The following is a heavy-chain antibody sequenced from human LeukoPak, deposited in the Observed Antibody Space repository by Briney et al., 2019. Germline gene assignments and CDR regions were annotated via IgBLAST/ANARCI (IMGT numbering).Heavy chain of an antibody. CDR2: IYYSGST. Sequence: PSQTLSLTRTVSGGSLTSSSYYWGWIRQPPGTGLEWLGSIYYSGSTYSNPSLKSRVTLSVHTSKNHSSLKLSSVTAADTAVYYCARRVQIDGALVNNWFDPWGQGTLVTVSS. CDR3: ARRVQIDGALVNNWFDP. D-gene: IGHD4-17*01. CDR1: GGSLTSSSYY. J-gene: IGHJ5*02. V-gene: IGHV4-39*02.